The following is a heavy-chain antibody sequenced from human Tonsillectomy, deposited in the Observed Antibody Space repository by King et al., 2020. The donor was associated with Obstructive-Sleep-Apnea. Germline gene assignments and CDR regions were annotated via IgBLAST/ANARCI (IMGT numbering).Heavy chain of an antibody. D-gene: IGHD1-1*01. CDR1: GYSISRGYY. CDR3: ARGTPSRSLKIRLGLTGTPFDY. V-gene: IGHV4-38-2*02. Sequence: VQLQESGPGLVKPSETLSLTCTVSGYSISRGYYWGWIRQPPGKGLEWIGSIYHSGSTYYNPSLKSRVTISVDTSKNQFSLKLSSVTAADTAVYYCARGTPSRSLKIRLGLTGTPFDYWGQGTLVTVSS. J-gene: IGHJ4*02. CDR2: IYHSGST.